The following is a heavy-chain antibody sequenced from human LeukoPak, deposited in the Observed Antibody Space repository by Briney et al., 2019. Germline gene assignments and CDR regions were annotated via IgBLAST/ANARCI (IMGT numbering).Heavy chain of an antibody. J-gene: IGHJ4*02. CDR1: GGSFSGYY. CDR3: ARHEQQLDTLDY. D-gene: IGHD6-13*01. V-gene: IGHV4-34*01. CDR2: INHSGST. Sequence: PSETLSLTCAVYGGSFSGYYWSWIRQPPGKGLEWIGEINHSGSTNYNPSLKSRVTISGDTSKNQFSLKLSSVTAADTAVYYCARHEQQLDTLDYWGQGTLATVSS.